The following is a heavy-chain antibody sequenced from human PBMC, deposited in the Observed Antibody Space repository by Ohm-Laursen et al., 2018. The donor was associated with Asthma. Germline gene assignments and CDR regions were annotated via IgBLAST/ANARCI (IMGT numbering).Heavy chain of an antibody. CDR2: ISGGGGST. V-gene: IGHV3-23*01. CDR3: AKQSGDGPIFFDC. CDR1: GFTFSSYA. Sequence: SLRLSCSASGFTFSSYAVTWVRQAPGKGLEWVSAISGGGGSTYYADSVQGRFTISRDNSKNTLYLQMNSLRAEDTAVYYCAKQSGDGPIFFDCWGQGTLVTVSS. J-gene: IGHJ4*02. D-gene: IGHD2-21*01.